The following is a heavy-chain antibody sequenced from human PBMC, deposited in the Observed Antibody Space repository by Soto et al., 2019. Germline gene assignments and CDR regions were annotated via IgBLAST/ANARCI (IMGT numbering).Heavy chain of an antibody. Sequence: QVQLQESGPGLVKPSETLSLTCTVSGGSISSYYWSWIRQPAGKGLEWIGRIYTSGSTNYNPSLKRRVTMSVDTSKNQFSLKLSSVTAADTAVYDCARDIVVVPAAIVSWFDPWGQGTLVTVSS. J-gene: IGHJ5*02. CDR2: IYTSGST. V-gene: IGHV4-4*07. CDR3: ARDIVVVPAAIVSWFDP. D-gene: IGHD2-2*01. CDR1: GGSISSYY.